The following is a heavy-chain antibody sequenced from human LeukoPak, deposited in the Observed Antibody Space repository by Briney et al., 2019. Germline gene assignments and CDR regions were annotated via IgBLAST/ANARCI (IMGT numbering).Heavy chain of an antibody. CDR3: ARDRLYYYDSSGYYNWYFDL. CDR2: INPKSGGT. V-gene: IGHV1-2*02. J-gene: IGHJ2*01. D-gene: IGHD3-22*01. Sequence: ASVKVSCKASAYTFTGYYMHWVRQAPGQGLEWMGWINPKSGGTNYAQKFQGRVTMTRDTSISTAYMELSRLRSDDTAVYYCARDRLYYYDSSGYYNWYFDLWGRGTLVTVSS. CDR1: AYTFTGYY.